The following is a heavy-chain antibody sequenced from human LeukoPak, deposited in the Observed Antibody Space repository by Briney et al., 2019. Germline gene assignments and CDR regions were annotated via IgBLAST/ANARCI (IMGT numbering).Heavy chain of an antibody. Sequence: GGSLRLSCTASDFTVSSFYMSWVRLAPGKGLEWVSTVDHSFGTTHYADSVKGRFTISRDDSKNTVSLQMNSLRVEDAALYYCVPLPAGNFPGFDYWGQGTRVTVSS. V-gene: IGHV3-53*01. CDR3: VPLPAGNFPGFDY. J-gene: IGHJ4*02. CDR1: DFTVSSFY. CDR2: VDHSFGTT. D-gene: IGHD1-7*01.